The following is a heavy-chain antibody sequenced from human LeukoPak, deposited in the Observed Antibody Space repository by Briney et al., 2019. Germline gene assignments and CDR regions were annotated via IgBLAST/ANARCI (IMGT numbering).Heavy chain of an antibody. CDR1: GFTFRSYA. J-gene: IGHJ3*02. V-gene: IGHV3-23*01. Sequence: PGGSLRLSCAASGFTFRSYAMNWVRQGPGKGLEWVSSISGGDDSTHYEDSVKGRFSISRDNYKTTLDLQMNSLRVEDTAVYYCAKETSRGTSGSPPDIWGQGTMVTVSS. D-gene: IGHD3-10*01. CDR3: AKETSRGTSGSPPDI. CDR2: ISGGDDST.